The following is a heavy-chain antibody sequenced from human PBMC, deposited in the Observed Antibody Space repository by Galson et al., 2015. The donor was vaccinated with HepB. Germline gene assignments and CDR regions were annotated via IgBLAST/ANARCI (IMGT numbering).Heavy chain of an antibody. CDR1: GFTFSDYY. V-gene: IGHV3-11*05. CDR3: AREYYDSSGYYFY. D-gene: IGHD3-22*01. J-gene: IGHJ4*02. Sequence: SLRLSCAASGFTFSDYYMSWIRQAPGKGLEWVSYISSSSSYTNYADSVKGRFTISRDNAKNSLYLQMNSLRAEDTAVYYCAREYYDSSGYYFYWGQGTLVTVSS. CDR2: ISSSSSYT.